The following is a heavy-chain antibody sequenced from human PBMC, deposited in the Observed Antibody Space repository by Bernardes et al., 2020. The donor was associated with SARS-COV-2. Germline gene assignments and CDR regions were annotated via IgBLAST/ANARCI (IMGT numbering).Heavy chain of an antibody. D-gene: IGHD6-19*01. V-gene: IGHV1-3*01. J-gene: IGHJ4*02. CDR2: IRPNVRNS. CDR3: ATLATDAHRSWYYFDS. CDR1: GYTFSSYA. Sequence: ASVKVSCKTSGYTFSSYAITWVRQAPGQSLEWMAWIRPNVRNSGYAQTLRGRVTITTDTSTTTVFLELRGLTSEDTAMYFCATLATDAHRSWYYFDSWGQGTQVTVSS.